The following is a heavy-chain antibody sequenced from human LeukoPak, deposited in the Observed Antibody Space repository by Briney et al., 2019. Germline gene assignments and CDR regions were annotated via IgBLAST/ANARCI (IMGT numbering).Heavy chain of an antibody. CDR2: ITRDGGST. V-gene: IGHV3-64*01. J-gene: IGHJ4*02. Sequence: PGGSLRLSCAASGFTFSSYAMHWVRQAPGKGLEYVSAITRDGGSTFYANSVNGRFTISRDNSKNTLYLQMGSLRTDDMAVYYCAKVVGHGSGWYYEYWGQGTLITVSS. D-gene: IGHD6-19*01. CDR3: AKVVGHGSGWYYEY. CDR1: GFTFSSYA.